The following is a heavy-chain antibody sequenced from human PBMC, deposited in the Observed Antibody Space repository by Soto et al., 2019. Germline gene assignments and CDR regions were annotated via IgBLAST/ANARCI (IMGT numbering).Heavy chain of an antibody. D-gene: IGHD3-22*01. CDR1: GYTFTGYG. CDR2: ISGYNGDT. V-gene: IGHV1-18*04. Sequence: AAVKVSCKASGYTFTGYGSSWRRQAPGQGLEWMGRISGYNGDTNYAPKVQGRVTMTSDKSTSTAYMELRSLTSDDTAVYYCGRSNYYDSLDHWGQGTLVTVSS. J-gene: IGHJ4*02. CDR3: GRSNYYDSLDH.